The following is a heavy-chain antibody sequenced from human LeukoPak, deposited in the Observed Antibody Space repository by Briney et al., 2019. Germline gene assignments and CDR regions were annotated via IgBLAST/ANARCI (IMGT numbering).Heavy chain of an antibody. CDR1: GYTFTSYG. CDR3: ARAQLLWFGAAPSAFDI. J-gene: IGHJ3*02. V-gene: IGHV1-18*01. Sequence: ASVKVSCKASGYTFTSYGISWVRQAPGQGLEWMGWISAYNGNTNYAQKLQGRVTMTTDTSTSTAYMELRSLRSDDTAVYYCARAQLLWFGAAPSAFDIWGQGTMVTVSS. CDR2: ISAYNGNT. D-gene: IGHD3-10*01.